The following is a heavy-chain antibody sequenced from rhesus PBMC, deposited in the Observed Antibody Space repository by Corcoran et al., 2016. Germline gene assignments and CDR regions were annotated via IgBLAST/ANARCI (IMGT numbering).Heavy chain of an antibody. J-gene: IGHJ4*01. Sequence: QLQLQESGPGLVKPSETLSLTCAVSGGSISSNYWSWIRPPPGKGLEWIGRISVSGGSTNYNPYLKDRVTISKNASKNQFSLKLSSVTAADTAVYYCATRGEYSHVFDYWGQGVLVTVSS. CDR1: GGSISSNY. V-gene: IGHV4-173*01. CDR2: ISVSGGST. D-gene: IGHD4-23*01. CDR3: ATRGEYSHVFDY.